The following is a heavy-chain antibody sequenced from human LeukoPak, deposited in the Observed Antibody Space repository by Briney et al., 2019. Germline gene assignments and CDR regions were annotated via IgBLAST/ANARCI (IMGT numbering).Heavy chain of an antibody. CDR3: ARGGSGSYKDY. CDR2: IYYSGST. V-gene: IGHV4-59*01. D-gene: IGHD3-10*01. CDR1: GGSISSYY. J-gene: IGHJ4*02. Sequence: SETLSLTCTVSGGSISSYYWSWIRRPPGKGLEWIGYIYYSGSTNYNPSLKSRVTISVDTSKNQFSLKLSSVTAADTAVYYCARGGSGSYKDYWGQGTLVTVSS.